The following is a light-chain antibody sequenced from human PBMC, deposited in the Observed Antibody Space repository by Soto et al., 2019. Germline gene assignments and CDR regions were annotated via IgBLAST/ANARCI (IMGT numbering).Light chain of an antibody. CDR1: SSDVGSYNL. V-gene: IGLV2-23*01. Sequence: QSALTQPASVSGSPGQSITLSCIGTSSDVGSYNLVSWYQQHPGKAPKVMIYEGSKRPSGVSNRFSGSKSGNTASLTISGLQAEDEADYYCCSYAGSSAYGFGTGTKLTVL. J-gene: IGLJ1*01. CDR2: EGS. CDR3: CSYAGSSAYG.